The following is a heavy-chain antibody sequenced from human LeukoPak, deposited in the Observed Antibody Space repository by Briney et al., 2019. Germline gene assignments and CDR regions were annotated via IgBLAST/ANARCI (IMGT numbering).Heavy chain of an antibody. V-gene: IGHV3-30*04. CDR3: ARAPRGDYVGYYMDV. CDR2: ISYDGSNK. J-gene: IGHJ6*03. CDR1: GFTFSSYA. Sequence: GGSLRLSCAASGFTFSSYAMHWVRQAPGKGLEWVAVISYDGSNKYYADSVKGRFTISRDNSKNTLYLQMNSLRAEDTAVYYCARAPRGDYVGYYMDVWGKGTTVTVSS. D-gene: IGHD4-17*01.